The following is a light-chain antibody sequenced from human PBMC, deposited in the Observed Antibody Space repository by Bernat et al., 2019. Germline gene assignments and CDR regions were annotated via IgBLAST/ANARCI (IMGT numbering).Light chain of an antibody. J-gene: IGLJ1*01. Sequence: SSELTQDPAVSVALGQTVRITCQGDSLRSYYASWYQQKPGQAPGLVIYGKNNRPSGIPDRFSGSSSGNTASLTITGAQEEDEADYYCNSRDSSGNHLYVFGTGTKVTV. V-gene: IGLV3-19*01. CDR3: NSRDSSGNHLYV. CDR2: GKN. CDR1: SLRSYY.